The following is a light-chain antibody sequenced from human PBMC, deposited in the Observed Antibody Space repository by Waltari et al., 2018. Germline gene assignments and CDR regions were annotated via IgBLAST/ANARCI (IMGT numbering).Light chain of an antibody. CDR1: SSNLGSNP. V-gene: IGLV1-44*01. Sequence: QSVVTPPPSASGTPGQWVTISCSGSSSNLGSNPVNWYQQLPGTAPKLLVYSDNQRPSGVPDRFSGSKSGTSASLAISGLQSEDEAGYYCAAWDDSLNAVVFGGGTKLTVL. J-gene: IGLJ3*02. CDR3: AAWDDSLNAVV. CDR2: SDN.